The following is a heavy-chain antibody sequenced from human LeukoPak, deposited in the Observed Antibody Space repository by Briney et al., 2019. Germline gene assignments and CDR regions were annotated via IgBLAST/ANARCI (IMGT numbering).Heavy chain of an antibody. CDR1: GYTFTSYG. D-gene: IGHD2-2*01. Sequence: ASVKVYCKASGYTFTSYGISWVRQAPGQGLEWMGWISAYNGNTNYAQKLQGRVTMTTDTSTSTAYMELRSLRSDDTAVYYCARGVVVPAAKYDSLHTYGSDYWGQGTLVTVSS. CDR3: ARGVVVPAAKYDSLHTYGSDY. CDR2: ISAYNGNT. J-gene: IGHJ4*02. V-gene: IGHV1-18*01.